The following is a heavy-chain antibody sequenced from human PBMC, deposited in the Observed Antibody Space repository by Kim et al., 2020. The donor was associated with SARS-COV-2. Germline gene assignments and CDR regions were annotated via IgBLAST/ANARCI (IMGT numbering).Heavy chain of an antibody. CDR3: ARDLVRVRGLQRACYYGMDV. CDR1: GFTFSDYY. CDR2: ISSGASTI. D-gene: IGHD6-6*01. Sequence: GGSLRLSCAASGFTFSDYYMSWIRQAPGKGLEWVSYISSGASTIYYADSVKGRFTISRDNAKNSLYLKMNSLRAADTAVYYCARDLVRVRGLQRACYYGMDVWGQGTTVTVSS. V-gene: IGHV3-11*04. J-gene: IGHJ6*02.